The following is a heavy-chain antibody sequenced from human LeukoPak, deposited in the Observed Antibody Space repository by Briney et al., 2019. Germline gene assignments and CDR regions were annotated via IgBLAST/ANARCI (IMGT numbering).Heavy chain of an antibody. Sequence: GGSLRLSCAASGFTFSSYWMHWVRQAPGKGLVWVSRINSDWSSTIYADAVKERFTISRDNAKNTLYLQMNSLRAEDTAVYYCARASKLCGGDWWLDYWGQGTLVTVSS. J-gene: IGHJ4*02. D-gene: IGHD2-21*02. CDR3: ARASKLCGGDWWLDY. CDR2: INSDWSST. V-gene: IGHV3-74*01. CDR1: GFTFSSYW.